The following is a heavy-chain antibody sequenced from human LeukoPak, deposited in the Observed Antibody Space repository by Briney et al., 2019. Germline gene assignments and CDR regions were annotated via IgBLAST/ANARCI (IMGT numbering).Heavy chain of an antibody. CDR3: AREGTDY. J-gene: IGHJ4*02. V-gene: IGHV4-59*01. Sequence: PSETLSLTCTVSGGSISGYFWSWIRQPPGKGLEWIGFIYYSGSTKYNPSLNSRVTISIDTSKKQFSLKLTSVTAADTAVYYCAREGTDYWGQGTLVTVSS. CDR1: GGSISGYF. CDR2: IYYSGST.